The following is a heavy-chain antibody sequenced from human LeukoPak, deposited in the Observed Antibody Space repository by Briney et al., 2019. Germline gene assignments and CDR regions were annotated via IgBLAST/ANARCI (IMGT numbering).Heavy chain of an antibody. CDR2: ISSSGSTI. Sequence: GGSLRLPCAASGFTFSSYEMNWVRQAPGKGLEWVSYISSSGSTIYYADSVKGRFTISRDNAKNSLYLQMNSLRAEDTAVYYCARERYDILTGYYPTLDFDYWGQGTLVTVSS. CDR3: ARERYDILTGYYPTLDFDY. CDR1: GFTFSSYE. D-gene: IGHD3-9*01. V-gene: IGHV3-48*03. J-gene: IGHJ4*02.